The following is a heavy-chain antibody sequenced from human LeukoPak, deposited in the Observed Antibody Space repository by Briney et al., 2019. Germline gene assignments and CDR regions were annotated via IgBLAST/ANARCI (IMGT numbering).Heavy chain of an antibody. CDR3: ARGGYDHGFDI. J-gene: IGHJ3*02. Sequence: PGGSLRLSCAASGFTFNTYWFHWVRQAPGKGLVWVSRIDNDGSDTIYADSVRGRFTISRDNAKSTLYLQLNSLNAEDTAVYYCARGGYDHGFDIWGPGTMVTVFS. V-gene: IGHV3-74*01. CDR1: GFTFNTYW. CDR2: IDNDGSDT. D-gene: IGHD2-15*01.